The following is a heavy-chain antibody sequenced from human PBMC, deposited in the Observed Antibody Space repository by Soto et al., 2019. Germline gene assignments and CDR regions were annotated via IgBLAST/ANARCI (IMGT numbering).Heavy chain of an antibody. Sequence: EVQLVESGGGLVKPGGSLRLSCVASGFTLSSYTMNWVRQAPGKGLEWVSSISSSSSYIYYVDSVKGRFTISRDNVKNSLFLEMNSLRAEDTAVYYCASSIFSSAGGFDIWVHGTMVTVSS. D-gene: IGHD6-13*01. CDR1: GFTLSSYT. J-gene: IGHJ3*02. CDR2: ISSSSSYI. V-gene: IGHV3-21*01. CDR3: ASSIFSSAGGFDI.